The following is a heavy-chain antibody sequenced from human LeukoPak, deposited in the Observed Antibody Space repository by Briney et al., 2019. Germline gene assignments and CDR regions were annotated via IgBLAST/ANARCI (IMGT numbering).Heavy chain of an antibody. CDR3: VKDIASV. V-gene: IGHV3-7*01. CDR2: IKPDGSEG. CDR1: GFPFSGSW. Sequence: GGSLRLSCAASGFPFSGSWMTWVRQAPGKGLEWVANIKPDGSEGYYVDSVKGRFTISRDNAKNSLYLQMNSLRAEDTAVYYCVKDIASVWGQGTTVTVSS. J-gene: IGHJ6*02. D-gene: IGHD2-15*01.